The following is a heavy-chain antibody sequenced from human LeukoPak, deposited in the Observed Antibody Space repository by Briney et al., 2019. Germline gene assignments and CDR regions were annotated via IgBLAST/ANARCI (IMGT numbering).Heavy chain of an antibody. D-gene: IGHD1-1*01. V-gene: IGHV1-58*01. CDR3: AAAQLAYYYDYSMED. Sequence: SVKVSRKASGITSSTSSVQWLRQARGQGLEWIGWIVLGSGITNYAQKFQERVTITRDMSTTTAYMHLSSLRSEDTAVYYCAAAQLAYYYDYSMEDWGQGTTVTVSS. CDR1: GITSSTSS. CDR2: IVLGSGIT. J-gene: IGHJ6*02.